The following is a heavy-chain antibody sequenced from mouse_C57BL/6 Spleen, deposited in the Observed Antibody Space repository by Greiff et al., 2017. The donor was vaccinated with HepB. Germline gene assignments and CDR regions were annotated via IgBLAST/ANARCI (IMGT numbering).Heavy chain of an antibody. D-gene: IGHD1-1*01. J-gene: IGHJ1*03. Sequence: VQLQQPGAELVRPGTSVKLSCKASGYTFTSYWMHWVKQRPGQGLEWIGVIDPSDSYTNYNQKFKGKATLTVDTSSSTAYMQLSSLTSEDSAVYYCARFITTVVGDWYFDVWGTGTTVTVSS. CDR2: IDPSDSYT. CDR3: ARFITTVVGDWYFDV. V-gene: IGHV1-59*01. CDR1: GYTFTSYW.